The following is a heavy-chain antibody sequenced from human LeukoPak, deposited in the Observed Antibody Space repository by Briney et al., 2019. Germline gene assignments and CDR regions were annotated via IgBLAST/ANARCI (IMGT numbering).Heavy chain of an antibody. CDR2: ISYDGSNK. J-gene: IGHJ4*02. Sequence: PGGSLRLSCAASGFTFSSYAMHWVRQAPAKGLEWVAVISYDGSNKYYADSVKGRFTISRDNSKNTLYLQMNSLRAEDTAVYYCARDRASGGSCYFNYWGQGTLVTVSS. CDR1: GFTFSSYA. CDR3: ARDRASGGSCYFNY. D-gene: IGHD2-15*01. V-gene: IGHV3-30*04.